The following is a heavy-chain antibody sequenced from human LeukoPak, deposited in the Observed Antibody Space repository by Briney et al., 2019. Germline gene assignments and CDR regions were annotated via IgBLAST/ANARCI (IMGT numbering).Heavy chain of an antibody. Sequence: GGSLRLSCAAPGFTFTNYAMNWVRQAPGKGLEWVSTISDGGGSTYYADSVKGRFTISRDNSNSTLYLQMNSLRAEDTALYYCAKGGIAETDTLSYFDYWGQGTLVTVSS. D-gene: IGHD6-13*01. V-gene: IGHV3-23*01. CDR1: GFTFTNYA. CDR2: ISDGGGST. CDR3: AKGGIAETDTLSYFDY. J-gene: IGHJ4*02.